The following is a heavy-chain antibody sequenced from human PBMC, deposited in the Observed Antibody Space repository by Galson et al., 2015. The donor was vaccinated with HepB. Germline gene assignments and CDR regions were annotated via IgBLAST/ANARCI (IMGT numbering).Heavy chain of an antibody. D-gene: IGHD2-8*01. Sequence: SLRLSCAASGFTFSDYYMSWIRQAPGKGLEWVSYISSSGSTIYYADSVKGRFTISRDNAKNSLYLQMNSLTAEDTAVYYCASPGPVLMVYAIPDKYYMDVCGEGTTVTVSS. CDR2: ISSSGSTI. V-gene: IGHV3-11*01. J-gene: IGHJ6*03. CDR3: ASPGPVLMVYAIPDKYYMDV. CDR1: GFTFSDYY.